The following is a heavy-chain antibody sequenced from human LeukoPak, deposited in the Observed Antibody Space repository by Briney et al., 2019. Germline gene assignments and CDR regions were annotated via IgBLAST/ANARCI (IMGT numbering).Heavy chain of an antibody. CDR1: GYTFTSYG. CDR3: ARLRDYGDYYDAFDI. J-gene: IGHJ3*02. Sequence: ASVKVSCKASGYTFTSYGISWVRQAPGQGLEWMGWISAYNGNTNYAQKLQGRVTMITDTSTSTAYMELRSLRSDYTAVYYCARLRDYGDYYDAFDIWGQGTMVTVSS. V-gene: IGHV1-18*01. D-gene: IGHD4-17*01. CDR2: ISAYNGNT.